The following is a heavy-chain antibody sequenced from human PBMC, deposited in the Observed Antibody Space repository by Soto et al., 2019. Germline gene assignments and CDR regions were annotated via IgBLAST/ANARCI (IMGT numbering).Heavy chain of an antibody. Sequence: QVPLVESGGGVVQPGRSLRLSCAASGFTFSSYGMHWVRQAPGKGLEWVAVISYDGSNKYYADSVKGRFTISRDNSKNTLYLQMNSLRAEDTAVYYCAKEVDDVAFDIWGQGTMVTVSS. CDR2: ISYDGSNK. V-gene: IGHV3-30*18. CDR1: GFTFSSYG. CDR3: AKEVDDVAFDI. D-gene: IGHD1-1*01. J-gene: IGHJ3*02.